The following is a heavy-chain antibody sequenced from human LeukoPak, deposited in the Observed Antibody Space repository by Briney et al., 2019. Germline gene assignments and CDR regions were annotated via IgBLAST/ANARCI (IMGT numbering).Heavy chain of an antibody. CDR2: IYSGGST. V-gene: IGHV3-53*01. D-gene: IGHD2-15*01. J-gene: IGHJ5*02. CDR1: GFTVSSNY. Sequence: PGGSLRLSCAASGFTVSSNYMSWVRQAPGKGLEWVSDIYSGGSTYYADSVKGRFTISRDNSKNTLYLQMNSLRAEDTAVYYCARDLLYRFDPWGQGTLVTVSS. CDR3: ARDLLYRFDP.